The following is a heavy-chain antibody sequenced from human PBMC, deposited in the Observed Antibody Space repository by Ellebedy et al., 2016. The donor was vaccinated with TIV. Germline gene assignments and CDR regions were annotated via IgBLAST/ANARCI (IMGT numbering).Heavy chain of an antibody. CDR3: AKRGDRGTQMGQWYFDL. V-gene: IGHV3-23*01. CDR2: ISANTLNI. J-gene: IGHJ2*01. CDR1: GFTFSTYA. Sequence: GESLKISCAASGFTFSTYAMTWVRQAPGKGLEWVSSISANTLNIYYRDSVKGRFTISRDNSRSTVSLVMSSLRADDTAIYYCAKRGDRGTQMGQWYFDLWGRGTLVTVSS. D-gene: IGHD1-14*01.